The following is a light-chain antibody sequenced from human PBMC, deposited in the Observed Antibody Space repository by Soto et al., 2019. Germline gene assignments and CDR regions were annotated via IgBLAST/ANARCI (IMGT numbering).Light chain of an antibody. CDR2: LGS. CDR3: MQALHNPLT. Sequence: DIVLTQSPLSLPVTPGEPASISCRSSESLLFSNGNNYLDWYLQKPGQIPQLLMYLGSTRASGVPDRFSGSGSGTDFTLTISRVEAEDVGVYYCMQALHNPLTFGGGTKWIS. CDR1: ESLLFSNGNNY. J-gene: IGKJ4*01. V-gene: IGKV2-28*01.